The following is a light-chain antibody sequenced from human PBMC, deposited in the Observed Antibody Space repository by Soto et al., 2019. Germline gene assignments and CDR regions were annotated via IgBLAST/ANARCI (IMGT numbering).Light chain of an antibody. CDR1: KSVSRK. CDR2: GAS. V-gene: IGKV3-20*01. J-gene: IGKJ1*01. CDR3: QQYSSSPRT. Sequence: EIVMTQSQATLSVSPGESATLSCRASKSVSRKLVWYQQKPGQAPRLLIYGASSRATDIPDRFRGSGSGRDFVLNISRLEPEDSGVYYCQQYSSSPRTFGQGTKVDIK.